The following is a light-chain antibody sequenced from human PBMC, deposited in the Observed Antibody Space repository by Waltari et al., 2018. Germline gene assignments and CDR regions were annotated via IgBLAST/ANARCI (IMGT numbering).Light chain of an antibody. CDR2: DVT. J-gene: IGLJ3*02. Sequence: YALTHPASVSRSHGQSVTISCTGTSSDVGGYNFVSWYQQHPGRAPKLMIYDVTHRPSGVSTRFSGSKSGDTASLTISGLQAADEAEYYCSSYGSTNTVVFGGGTQLTV. V-gene: IGLV2-14*03. CDR1: SSDVGGYNF. CDR3: SSYGSTNTVV.